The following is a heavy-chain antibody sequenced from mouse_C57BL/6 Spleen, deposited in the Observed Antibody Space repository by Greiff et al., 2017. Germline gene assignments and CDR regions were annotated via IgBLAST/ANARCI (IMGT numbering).Heavy chain of an antibody. CDR1: GFSLTSYG. V-gene: IGHV2-2*01. Sequence: VQLQQSGPGLVQPSQSLSITCTVSGFSLTSYGVHWVRQSPGKGLEWLGVIWSGGSTDYNAAFISRLSISKDNSKSQVFFQMNSLQADDTAIYYCARGDSITTVAHWYFDVWGTGTTVTVSS. CDR3: ARGDSITTVAHWYFDV. J-gene: IGHJ1*03. D-gene: IGHD1-1*01. CDR2: IWSGGST.